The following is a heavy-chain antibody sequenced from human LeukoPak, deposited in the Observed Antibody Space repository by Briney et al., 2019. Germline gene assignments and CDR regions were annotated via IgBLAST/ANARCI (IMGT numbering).Heavy chain of an antibody. V-gene: IGHV3-64*01. D-gene: IGHD3-22*01. CDR3: ARDVNWDYDDSSGLDY. CDR2: ISSNGGST. CDR1: GFTFSSYA. Sequence: GGSLRLSCAASGFTFSSYAMHWVRQAPGKGLEYVSAISSNGGSTYYANSVKGRFTISRDNAKNTVYLQMNSLRAEDTAAYYCARDVNWDYDDSSGLDYWGQGVLVTVSS. J-gene: IGHJ4*02.